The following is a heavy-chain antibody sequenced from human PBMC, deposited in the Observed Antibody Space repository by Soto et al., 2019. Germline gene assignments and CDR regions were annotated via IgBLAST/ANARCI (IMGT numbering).Heavy chain of an antibody. D-gene: IGHD6-19*01. J-gene: IGHJ3*01. Sequence: SETLSLTCAVYGGSFSGYFWNWIRQTPGKGLEWIGKVNHNGRNNYNPSLKSRVTISLDMPKNQISLKLTSVTAADTAVYYCARGGSSDWQVAFDFWGQGTMVTVAS. CDR1: GGSFSGYF. V-gene: IGHV4-34*01. CDR3: ARGGSSDWQVAFDF. CDR2: VNHNGRN.